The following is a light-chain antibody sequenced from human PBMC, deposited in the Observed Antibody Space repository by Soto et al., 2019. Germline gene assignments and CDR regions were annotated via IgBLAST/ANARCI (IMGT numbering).Light chain of an antibody. CDR2: QNS. J-gene: IGLJ2*01. CDR3: QVWDSYTYHVV. V-gene: IGLV3-21*02. CDR1: IIGTKS. Sequence: SYELTQPPSVSVAPGQTATIACGGNIIGTKSVHWYQQKPGQAPLLVVYQNSDRPSGIPERFSGSNSGNTATLTISRVEAGDEADYFCQVWDSYTYHVVFGGGTKLTVL.